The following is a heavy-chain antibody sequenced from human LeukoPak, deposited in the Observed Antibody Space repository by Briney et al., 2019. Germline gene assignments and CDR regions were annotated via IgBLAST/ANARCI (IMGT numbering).Heavy chain of an antibody. CDR2: ISGSGGST. J-gene: IGHJ4*02. D-gene: IGHD5-18*01. CDR3: AKKIQLWTKLDY. V-gene: IGHV3-23*01. CDR1: GFTFSSYA. Sequence: PGDSLRLSCAASGFTFSSYAMSWVRQAPGKGLEWVSAISGSGGSTYYADSVKGRFTISRDNSKNTLYLQMNSLRAEDTAVYYCAKKIQLWTKLDYWGQGTLVTVSS.